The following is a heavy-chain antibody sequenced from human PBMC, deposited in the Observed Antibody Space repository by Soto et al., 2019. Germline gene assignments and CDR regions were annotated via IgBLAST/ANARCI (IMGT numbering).Heavy chain of an antibody. CDR3: AIIRMLRIGVWGSYRHHYFDH. CDR1: GGSYSGYS. CDR2: INHSGST. D-gene: IGHD3-16*02. J-gene: IGHJ4*02. V-gene: IGHV4-34*01. Sequence: SETLPLTCAVYGGSYSGYSWTWIRQPPGKGLEWIGEINHSGSTKYTPSLESPVTISLDMSKNHFSRKLSSVTAAETAVYYCAIIRMLRIGVWGSYRHHYFDHYGQGTLVTASS.